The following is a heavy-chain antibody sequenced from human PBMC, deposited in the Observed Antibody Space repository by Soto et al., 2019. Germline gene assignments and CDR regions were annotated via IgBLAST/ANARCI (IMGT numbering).Heavy chain of an antibody. J-gene: IGHJ4*02. CDR3: ATIVGANDY. CDR2: IYSSGSA. V-gene: IGHV4-61*01. Sequence: SDALSLTCAVSGGSISSVHYPWTWIRQPPGKGLEWIGYIYSSGSANYNPSLKSRVSMSVDTSKNQFSLKLNSVTAADTAVYYCATIVGANDYWGQGALVTVSS. CDR1: GGSISSVHYP. D-gene: IGHD1-26*01.